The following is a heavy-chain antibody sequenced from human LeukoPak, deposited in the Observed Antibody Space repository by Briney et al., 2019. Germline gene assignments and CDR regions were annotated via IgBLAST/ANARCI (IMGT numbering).Heavy chain of an antibody. CDR1: GFTFSRHG. J-gene: IGHJ4*02. Sequence: PGRSLRLSCAASGFTFSRHGMHWVRQAPGKGLEWVAVISYDGSNKHYADSVKGRFTISRDNPQNTVYLQMNSLRAEDSALYYCTRFGDYGEYWGQGALVTVSS. CDR2: ISYDGSNK. CDR3: TRFGDYGEY. V-gene: IGHV3-30*03. D-gene: IGHD3-10*01.